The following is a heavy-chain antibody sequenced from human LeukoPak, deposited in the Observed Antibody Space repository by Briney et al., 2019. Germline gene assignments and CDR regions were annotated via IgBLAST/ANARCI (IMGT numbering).Heavy chain of an antibody. V-gene: IGHV3-64D*09. D-gene: IGHD3-16*01. CDR3: VKARYVDY. Sequence: GGSLRLSCLASGFSFTSHMHWVRQAPGKGLEDVSSININGGSTYYADSGKGRFTISRDNSKNTLYLQMSSLRAKATAVYYCVKARYVDYWGQGTLVTVSS. CDR2: ININGGST. CDR1: GFSFTSH. J-gene: IGHJ4*02.